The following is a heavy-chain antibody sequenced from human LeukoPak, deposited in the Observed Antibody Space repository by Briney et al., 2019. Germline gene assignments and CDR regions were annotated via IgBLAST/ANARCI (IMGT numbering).Heavy chain of an antibody. CDR2: INHSGST. J-gene: IGHJ4*02. CDR3: ARRGNLWAR. Sequence: TSETLSLTCAVYGGSFSGYYWSWIRQPPGKGLEWIGEINHSGSTNYNPSLKSRVTTSVDTSKNQFSLKLSSVTAADTAVYYCARRGNLWARWGQRTLVTVSS. CDR1: GGSFSGYY. D-gene: IGHD2/OR15-2a*01. V-gene: IGHV4-34*01.